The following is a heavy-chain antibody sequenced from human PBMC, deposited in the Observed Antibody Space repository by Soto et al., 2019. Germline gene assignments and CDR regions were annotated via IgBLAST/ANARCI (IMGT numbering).Heavy chain of an antibody. J-gene: IGHJ4*02. CDR1: GFTFSNYA. CDR2: ISGSGGNT. D-gene: IGHD2-2*01. Sequence: EVLLLESGGGLVQPGGSLRLSFAASGFTFSNYAMSWLRQAPGKGLEWVSISGSGGNTYYADSVKGRFTISRDNSKNTLYLQMNSLRAEDTAVYYCAKDQGSTLYYFDYWGQGTLVTVSS. CDR3: AKDQGSTLYYFDY. V-gene: IGHV3-23*01.